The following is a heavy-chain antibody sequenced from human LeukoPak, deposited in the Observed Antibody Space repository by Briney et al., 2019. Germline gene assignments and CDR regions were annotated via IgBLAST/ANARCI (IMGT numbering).Heavy chain of an antibody. Sequence: SETLSLTCDVYGGSFSGYYWSWIRQPPGKGLEWIGEINHSDSTNYNPSLKNRVTISVDTSKSQFSLKLTSVTAADTAVYYCARKEGGELVNTRRWFDPWGQGTLVTVSS. CDR2: INHSDST. CDR3: ARKEGGELVNTRRWFDP. CDR1: GGSFSGYY. D-gene: IGHD6-13*01. J-gene: IGHJ5*02. V-gene: IGHV4-34*01.